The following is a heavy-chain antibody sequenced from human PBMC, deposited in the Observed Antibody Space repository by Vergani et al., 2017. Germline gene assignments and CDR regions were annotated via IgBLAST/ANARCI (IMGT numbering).Heavy chain of an antibody. CDR2: IYYSGST. D-gene: IGHD3-16*02. Sequence: QVQLQESGPGLVKPSETLSLTCTVSTDSVSNTFYYWCWVRQTPGKGLEWIGSIYYSGSTYYNPSLESRVTMSVDTSKSQFSLKLSSVTAADTAVYYCARHRYSSWFDPWGQGTLVTVSS. V-gene: IGHV4-39*01. CDR3: ARHRYSSWFDP. CDR1: TDSVSNTFYY. J-gene: IGHJ5*02.